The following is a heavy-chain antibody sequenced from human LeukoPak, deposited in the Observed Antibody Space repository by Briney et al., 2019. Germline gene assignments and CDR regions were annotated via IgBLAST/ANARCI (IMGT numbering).Heavy chain of an antibody. J-gene: IGHJ4*02. D-gene: IGHD6-13*01. CDR1: GGSFSGYY. CDR2: INHSGST. CDR3: ARVSSSYFRSFDY. V-gene: IGHV4-34*01. Sequence: SETLSLTCAVYGGSFSGYYWSWIRQPPGKGLEWIGEINHSGSTNYNPSLKSRVTISVDTSKNQFSLKLSSVTAADTAVYYCARVSSSYFRSFDYWGQGTLVTVSS.